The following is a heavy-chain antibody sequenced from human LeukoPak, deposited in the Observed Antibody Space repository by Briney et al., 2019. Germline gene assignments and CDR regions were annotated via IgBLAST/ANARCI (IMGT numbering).Heavy chain of an antibody. J-gene: IGHJ3*02. D-gene: IGHD3-22*01. CDR2: IKPNSGGT. CDR3: ARAGVWDSSDTSGYHNGAFDI. V-gene: IGHV1-2*06. Sequence: ASVKVSCKASGYTLTVYYMHWVRQAPGQGLEWMGRIKPNSGGTNYGQKFQGRVTMTRDTSISIAYMELSNLRSDDTAVYYCARAGVWDSSDTSGYHNGAFDIWGQGTMVTVSS. CDR1: GYTLTVYY.